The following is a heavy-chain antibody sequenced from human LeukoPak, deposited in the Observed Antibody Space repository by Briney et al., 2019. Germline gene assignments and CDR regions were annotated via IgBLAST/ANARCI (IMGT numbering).Heavy chain of an antibody. CDR1: GYTFTSYA. J-gene: IGHJ3*02. Sequence: ASVKVSCKASGYTFTSYAMNWVRQAPGQGLEWMGWINTNTGNPTYAQGFTGRFVFSLDTSVSTAYLQISSLKAEDTAVYYCARELRSGYYSHDAFDIWGQGTMVTVSS. D-gene: IGHD3-22*01. V-gene: IGHV7-4-1*02. CDR2: INTNTGNP. CDR3: ARELRSGYYSHDAFDI.